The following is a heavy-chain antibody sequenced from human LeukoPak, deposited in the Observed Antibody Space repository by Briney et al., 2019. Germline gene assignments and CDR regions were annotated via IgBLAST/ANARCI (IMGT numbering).Heavy chain of an antibody. CDR3: TRDLGPTGDYFDY. D-gene: IGHD4-17*01. V-gene: IGHV3-49*04. Sequence: GGSLRLSCAASGFTFSSHGMNWVRQAPGKGLEWVGFIRSKAYGGTTEYAASVKGRFTISRDDSKSIAYLQMNSLKTEDTAVYYCTRDLGPTGDYFDYWGQGTLVTVSS. CDR1: GFTFSSHG. J-gene: IGHJ4*02. CDR2: IRSKAYGGTT.